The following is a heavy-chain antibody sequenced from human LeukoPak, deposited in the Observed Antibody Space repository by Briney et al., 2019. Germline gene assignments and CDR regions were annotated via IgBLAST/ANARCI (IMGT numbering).Heavy chain of an antibody. J-gene: IGHJ4*02. CDR1: GFTFSSYS. CDR2: ISFDASNK. V-gene: IGHV3-30*03. D-gene: IGHD4-17*01. Sequence: GGSLRLSCAASGFTFSSYSMNWVRQAPGKGLEWVAMISFDASNKYYAASVKGRFTISRDNSENTLYLQLNSLRADDTAVYYCARNPYGDYPFDYWGQGTLVAVSP. CDR3: ARNPYGDYPFDY.